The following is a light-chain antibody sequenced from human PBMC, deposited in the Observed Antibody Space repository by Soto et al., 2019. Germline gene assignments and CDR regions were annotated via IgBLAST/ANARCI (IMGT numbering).Light chain of an antibody. CDR2: GAS. Sequence: EIVLTQSPGTLSLSPGERATLSCRASQSVSSNFLAWYQQKPGQAPRLLIYGASSRAPGIPDRFSGSGSGTDFTITISSLEPEDCAVYYCQQSDTSPLTFGGGTKVDIK. CDR3: QQSDTSPLT. CDR1: QSVSSNF. V-gene: IGKV3-20*01. J-gene: IGKJ4*01.